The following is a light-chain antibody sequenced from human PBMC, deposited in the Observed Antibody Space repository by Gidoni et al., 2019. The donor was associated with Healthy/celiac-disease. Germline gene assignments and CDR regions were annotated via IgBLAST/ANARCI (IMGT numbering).Light chain of an antibody. Sequence: DIAMTPYLRSLPVTPGEPASISGRSSTSVLQSNGYKYLDWYLQKPGQSPQLLIYLGSNRAAGVPDRFSGSGSGTDFTLKISRVEAEDVGVYYCMQALQTPITFGQGTRLEIK. CDR3: MQALQTPIT. V-gene: IGKV2-28*01. J-gene: IGKJ5*01. CDR2: LGS. CDR1: TSVLQSNGYKY.